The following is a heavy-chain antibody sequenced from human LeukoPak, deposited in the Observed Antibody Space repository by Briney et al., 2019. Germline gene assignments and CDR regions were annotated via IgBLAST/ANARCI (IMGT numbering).Heavy chain of an antibody. CDR2: IVVGSGNT. D-gene: IGHD2-2*01. J-gene: IGHJ6*03. CDR3: AAGERVVPALYYYYYMDV. CDR1: GFTFTSSA. Sequence: SVKVSCKASGFTFTSSAMQWVRQARGQRLEWIGWIVVGSGNTNYAQKFQERVTITRDMSTSTAYMELSSLRSEDTAVYYCAAGERVVPALYYYYYMDVWGKGTTVTVSS. V-gene: IGHV1-58*02.